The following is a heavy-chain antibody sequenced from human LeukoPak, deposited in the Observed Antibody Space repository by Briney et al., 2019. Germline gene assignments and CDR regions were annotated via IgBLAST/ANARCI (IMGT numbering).Heavy chain of an antibody. V-gene: IGHV1-8*01. D-gene: IGHD2-2*02. CDR2: MNPNSGNT. Sequence: GASVKVSCKASGYTFTSYDINWVRQATGQGLEWMGWMNPNSGNTGYAQKFQGRVTMTRNTSISTAYMELSSLRSEDTAVYYCARDTNYQLLYVPTDYYYYYMDVWGKGTTVTVSS. CDR3: ARDTNYQLLYVPTDYYYYYMDV. J-gene: IGHJ6*03. CDR1: GYTFTSYD.